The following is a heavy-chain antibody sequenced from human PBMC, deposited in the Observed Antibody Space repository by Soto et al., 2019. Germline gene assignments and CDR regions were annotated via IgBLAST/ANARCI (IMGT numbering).Heavy chain of an antibody. D-gene: IGHD3-22*01. J-gene: IGHJ4*02. CDR3: ARVSQYYDSSGYGY. Sequence: EVQLVESGGGLEQPGGSLRLSCATSGFTFSSYSMNWVRQAPGKGLEWVSYISSSSSTIYYADSVKGRFTISRDNAKNSLYLQMNSLRDEDTAVYYCARVSQYYDSSGYGYWGQGTLVTVSS. CDR2: ISSSSSTI. CDR1: GFTFSSYS. V-gene: IGHV3-48*02.